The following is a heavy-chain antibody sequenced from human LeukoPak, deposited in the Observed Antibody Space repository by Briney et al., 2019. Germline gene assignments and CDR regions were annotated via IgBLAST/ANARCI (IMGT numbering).Heavy chain of an antibody. CDR3: ARDRLKQRIVATITWFDP. D-gene: IGHD5-12*01. CDR2: ISSRATTI. Sequence: PGGSLRLSCAASGFIFSDYYMSWIREAPGKGLEWVSFISSRATTIYYADSVKGRFTISRDNAKNSLYLQMNSLRAEDTAVYYCARDRLKQRIVATITWFDPWGQGTLVTVSS. CDR1: GFIFSDYY. J-gene: IGHJ5*02. V-gene: IGHV3-11*01.